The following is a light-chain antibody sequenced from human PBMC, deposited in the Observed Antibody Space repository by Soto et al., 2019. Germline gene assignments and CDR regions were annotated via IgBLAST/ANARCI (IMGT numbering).Light chain of an antibody. J-gene: IGKJ4*01. Sequence: DIVMTQSPDSLAVSLGERATINCKSSQSVLYNSNNKNYLAWYQQKPGQPPKLLIYWASTRESGVPDRFSGSGSGTDFTLTIGILQAEDVAVYYCQQYYSSPLTFGGGTKVEI. CDR1: QSVLYNSNNKNY. CDR2: WAS. CDR3: QQYYSSPLT. V-gene: IGKV4-1*01.